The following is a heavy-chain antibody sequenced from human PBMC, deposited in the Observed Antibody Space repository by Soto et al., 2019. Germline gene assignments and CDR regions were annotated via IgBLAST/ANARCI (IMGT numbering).Heavy chain of an antibody. CDR1: GFTFRSHA. CDR3: ARDVLYDILTGYYVKSWFDP. J-gene: IGHJ5*02. CDR2: ISSSSGYI. D-gene: IGHD3-9*01. V-gene: IGHV3-21*01. Sequence: GGSLRLSCAASGFTFRSHAMSWISQAQGEGLEWVSSISSSSGYIYYADSVKGRFTISRGNAKNSLYLQMNSLRAEDTAVYYCARDVLYDILTGYYVKSWFDPWGQGTLVTASS.